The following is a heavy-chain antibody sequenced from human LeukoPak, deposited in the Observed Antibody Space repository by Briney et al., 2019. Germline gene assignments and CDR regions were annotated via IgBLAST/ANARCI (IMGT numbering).Heavy chain of an antibody. CDR2: MNPNSGAT. CDR3: ARDYDILTGYSPFDH. CDR1: GYTFTSYD. D-gene: IGHD3-9*01. Sequence: ASVKVSCKASGYTFTSYDFNWLRQATGQGPEWMGWMNPNSGATGYAQKFQGRVTMTRSASINTAYMELSNLRSEDTAVYYCARDYDILTGYSPFDHWGQGTLVTVSS. V-gene: IGHV1-8*01. J-gene: IGHJ4*02.